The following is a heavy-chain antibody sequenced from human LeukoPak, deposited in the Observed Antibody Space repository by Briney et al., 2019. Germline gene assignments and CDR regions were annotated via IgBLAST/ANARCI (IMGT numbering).Heavy chain of an antibody. CDR2: MYYSGST. CDR3: ARPYYYDSRIDP. D-gene: IGHD3-22*01. Sequence: SETLSLTCTVSGGSISSGDYYWSWIRQPPGKGLEWIAYMYYSGSTYYNPSLKGRVTMSADTSKNQLSLKLSSVTAADTAVYYCARPYYYDSRIDPWGQGILVTVSS. V-gene: IGHV4-30-4*01. CDR1: GGSISSGDYY. J-gene: IGHJ5*02.